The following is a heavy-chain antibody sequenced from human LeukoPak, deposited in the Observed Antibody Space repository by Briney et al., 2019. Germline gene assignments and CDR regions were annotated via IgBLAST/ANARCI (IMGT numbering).Heavy chain of an antibody. CDR2: ISYDGSNK. D-gene: IGHD2-15*01. Sequence: GGSLRLSCAASGFTFSSYCMHWVRQAPGKGLEWVAVISYDGSNKYYADSVKGRFTISRDNSKNTLYLQMNSLRAEDTAVYYCAKIVGVVVAAKSLDAYDIWGQGTMVTVSS. CDR1: GFTFSSYC. CDR3: AKIVGVVVAAKSLDAYDI. V-gene: IGHV3-30*18. J-gene: IGHJ3*02.